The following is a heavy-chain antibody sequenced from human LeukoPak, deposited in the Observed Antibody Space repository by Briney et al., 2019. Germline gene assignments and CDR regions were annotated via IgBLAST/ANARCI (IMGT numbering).Heavy chain of an antibody. CDR3: ARDYSNYEGRFDP. J-gene: IGHJ5*02. D-gene: IGHD4-11*01. Sequence: ASVKVSCKASGYTFTSYVINWVRQATGQGLEWMGWMNPNSGNTGYAQKFQGRVTITRNTSISTAYMELSSLRSEDTAVYYCARDYSNYEGRFDPWGQGTLVTVSS. CDR1: GYTFTSYV. V-gene: IGHV1-8*03. CDR2: MNPNSGNT.